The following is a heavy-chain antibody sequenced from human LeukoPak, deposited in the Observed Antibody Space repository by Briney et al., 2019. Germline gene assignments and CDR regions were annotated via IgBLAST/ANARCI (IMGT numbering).Heavy chain of an antibody. CDR1: GITFSTYE. J-gene: IGHJ4*02. Sequence: GGSLRLSCAASGITFSTYEMNWVRQVPGKGLESVAYISRSGSTIHYADSVKGRFAITRDNAKNSLYLQMAGLTAEDTAVYYCASSGYLRGHFDYWGQGTLVTVSS. CDR2: ISRSGSTI. V-gene: IGHV3-48*03. D-gene: IGHD3-22*01. CDR3: ASSGYLRGHFDY.